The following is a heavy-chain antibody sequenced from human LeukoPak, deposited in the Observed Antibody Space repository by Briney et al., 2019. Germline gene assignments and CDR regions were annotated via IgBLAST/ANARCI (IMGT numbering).Heavy chain of an antibody. CDR1: GFLVSTNY. CDR2: MYSGGAI. V-gene: IGHV3-53*01. J-gene: IGHJ4*02. D-gene: IGHD6-19*01. CDR3: ARGHSSGNPDPFDS. Sequence: GGSLRLSRAASGFLVSTNYMSWVRQAPGKGLEWVSVMYSGGAIHYADSVKGRFTISRDNSKNTLYLQMNSLRAEDTAMYFCARGHSSGNPDPFDSWGQGTLVIVSS.